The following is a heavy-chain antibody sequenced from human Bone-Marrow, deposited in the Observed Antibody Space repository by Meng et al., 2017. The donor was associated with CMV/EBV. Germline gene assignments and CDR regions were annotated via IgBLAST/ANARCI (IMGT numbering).Heavy chain of an antibody. V-gene: IGHV4-61*01. CDR2: IYYSGST. J-gene: IGHJ4*02. CDR3: ARVRGYCSSTSCYTPLGY. D-gene: IGHD2-2*02. CDR1: GGSVSSGSYY. Sequence: GSLRLSCTVSGGSVSSGSYYWSWIRQPPGKGLEWIGYIYYSGSTNYNPSLKSRVTISVDTSKNQFSLKLSSVTAADTAVYYCARVRGYCSSTSCYTPLGYWGQGTRVTVSS.